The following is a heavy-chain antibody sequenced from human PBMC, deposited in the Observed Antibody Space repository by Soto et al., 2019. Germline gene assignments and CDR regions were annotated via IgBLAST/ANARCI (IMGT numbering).Heavy chain of an antibody. CDR2: ISSSSSYI. Sequence: VGSLRLSCAASGFTFSSYSMNWVRQARGKGLEWVSSISSSSSYIYYADSVKGRFTTSRDNAKNSLYLQMNSLRAEDTAVYYCARPGYSSSWYLGRDYYYGMDVWGQGTTVTVSS. CDR3: ARPGYSSSWYLGRDYYYGMDV. V-gene: IGHV3-21*01. J-gene: IGHJ6*02. CDR1: GFTFSSYS. D-gene: IGHD6-13*01.